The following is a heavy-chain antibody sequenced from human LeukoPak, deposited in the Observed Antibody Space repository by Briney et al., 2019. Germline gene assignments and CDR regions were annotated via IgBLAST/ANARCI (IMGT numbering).Heavy chain of an antibody. V-gene: IGHV4-59*01. CDR3: ARDGRISPYYGMDV. Sequence: NPSETLSLTCTVSGGSLSSYYWSWIRQPPGKGLEWIGYIYYSGSTYYNPSLTSRVTMSVDTSKNQFALKLSSVTAADTAVYYCARDGRISPYYGMDVWGQGTTVTVSS. CDR2: IYYSGST. J-gene: IGHJ6*02. D-gene: IGHD1-26*01. CDR1: GGSLSSYY.